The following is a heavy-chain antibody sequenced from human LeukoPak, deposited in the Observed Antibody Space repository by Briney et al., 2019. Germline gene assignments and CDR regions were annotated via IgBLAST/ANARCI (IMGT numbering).Heavy chain of an antibody. CDR3: ARVRAPHYYDSSGYYEYFDY. Sequence: ASVKVSCKASGYTFTGYYMHWVRQAPGQGLKWMGWINPNSGGTNYAQKFQGRVTMTRDTSISTAYMELSRLRSDDTAAYYCARVRAPHYYDSSGYYEYFDYWGQGTLVTVSS. D-gene: IGHD3-22*01. V-gene: IGHV1-2*02. CDR2: INPNSGGT. CDR1: GYTFTGYY. J-gene: IGHJ4*02.